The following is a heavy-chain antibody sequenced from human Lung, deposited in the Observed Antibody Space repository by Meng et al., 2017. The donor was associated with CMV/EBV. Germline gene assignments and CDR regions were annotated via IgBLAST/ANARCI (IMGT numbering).Heavy chain of an antibody. Sequence: SXXVSXKASGYIFTNYYMHWVRQAPGQGLEWMGGIITLFGTPNYAQRFQGRVTITTDESTSTTYMELRSLRSEDTAVYYCARSLMTTVTTLGYWGQGTXVTVSS. D-gene: IGHD4-17*01. CDR3: ARSLMTTVTTLGY. CDR2: IITLFGTP. V-gene: IGHV1-69*05. J-gene: IGHJ4*02. CDR1: GYIFTNYY.